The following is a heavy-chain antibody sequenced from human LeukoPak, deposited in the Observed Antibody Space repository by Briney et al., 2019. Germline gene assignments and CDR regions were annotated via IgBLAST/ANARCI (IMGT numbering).Heavy chain of an antibody. CDR3: ATDVRGDGYNFDY. Sequence: PSETLSLTCTVSGGSISSSSYYWGWIRQPPGKGLEWIGSIYYSGSTYYNPSLKSRVTISVDTSKNQFSLKLSSVTAADTAVYYCATDVRGDGYNFDYWGQGTLVTVSS. D-gene: IGHD5-24*01. V-gene: IGHV4-39*07. J-gene: IGHJ4*02. CDR2: IYYSGST. CDR1: GGSISSSSYY.